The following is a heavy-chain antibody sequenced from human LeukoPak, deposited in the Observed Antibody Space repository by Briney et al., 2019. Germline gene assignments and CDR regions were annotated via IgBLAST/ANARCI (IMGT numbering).Heavy chain of an antibody. V-gene: IGHV4-38-2*02. CDR2: IYHSGST. Sequence: MPSETLSLTCTVSGGSISSYYWSWIRQPPGKGLEWIGSIYHSGSTYYNPSLKSRVTISVDTSKNQFSLKLSSVTAADTAVYYCARDDYDSSGYYHRSWGQGTLVTVSS. J-gene: IGHJ4*02. D-gene: IGHD3-22*01. CDR3: ARDDYDSSGYYHRS. CDR1: GGSISSYY.